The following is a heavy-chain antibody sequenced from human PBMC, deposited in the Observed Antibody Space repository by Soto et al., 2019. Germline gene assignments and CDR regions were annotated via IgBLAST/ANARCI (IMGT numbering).Heavy chain of an antibody. V-gene: IGHV1-8*01. CDR3: ARGNPFNYAGFDV. CDR2: MNAKSGDT. Sequence: QAPLEQSGAELKRPGASVKVPCKASGYTFSDFDINWLRQASGQGPEWMGWMNAKSGDTFFAQRFQGKFNMTWDTSLSTAYMEVGSLTSDDTAIYYCARGNPFNYAGFDVWGQGTTVAVSS. D-gene: IGHD3-16*01. J-gene: IGHJ6*02. CDR1: GYTFSDFD.